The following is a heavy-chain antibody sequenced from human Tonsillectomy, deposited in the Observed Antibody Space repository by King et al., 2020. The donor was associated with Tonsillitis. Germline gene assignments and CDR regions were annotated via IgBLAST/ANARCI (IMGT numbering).Heavy chain of an antibody. J-gene: IGHJ6*02. CDR2: IYYSGST. D-gene: IGHD3-22*01. Sequence: QLQLQESGPGLVKPSETLSLTCTVSGGSISSSSYYWGWIRQPPGKGLEWIGSIYYSGSTYYNPSLKTRVTISVDTSKNQFSLKLSSVTAADTAVYYCSRSSPHYYDTSPGMDVWGQGTTVTVSS. CDR3: SRSSPHYYDTSPGMDV. CDR1: GGSISSSSYY. V-gene: IGHV4-39*07.